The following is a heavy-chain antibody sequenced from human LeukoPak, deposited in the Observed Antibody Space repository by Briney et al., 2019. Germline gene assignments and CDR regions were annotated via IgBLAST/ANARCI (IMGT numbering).Heavy chain of an antibody. CDR1: GGTFSSYA. CDR2: IIPILGIA. CDR3: ARETYGYGNDAFDI. Sequence: SVKVSCKASGGTFSSYAISWVRQAPGQGLEWMGRIIPILGIANYAQKFQGRVTITADKSTSTAYMELSSLRSEDTAVYYCARETYGYGNDAFDIWGQGTMVTVSS. V-gene: IGHV1-69*04. J-gene: IGHJ3*02. D-gene: IGHD5-18*01.